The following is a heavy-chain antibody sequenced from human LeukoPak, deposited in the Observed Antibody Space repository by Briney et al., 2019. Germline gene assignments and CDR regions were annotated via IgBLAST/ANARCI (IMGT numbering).Heavy chain of an antibody. CDR3: ARVWELSDAFDI. J-gene: IGHJ3*02. CDR2: IYYSGST. V-gene: IGHV4-39*07. Sequence: PSETLSLTCSVSGGSISSRSYYWGWIRQPPGKGLEWIGSIYYSGSTPYNPSLKSRVTISVDTSKNQFSLKLSSVTAADAAVYYCARVWELSDAFDIWGQGTMVTVSS. D-gene: IGHD1-26*01. CDR1: GGSISSRSYY.